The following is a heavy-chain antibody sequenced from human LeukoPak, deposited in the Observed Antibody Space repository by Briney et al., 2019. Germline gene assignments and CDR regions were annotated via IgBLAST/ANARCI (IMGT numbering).Heavy chain of an antibody. D-gene: IGHD5-12*01. CDR2: IYNSGST. Sequence: SETLSLTCTVSGGSISSYYWSWIRQPPGKVMEWIGNIYNSGSTNYNPSLKSRVTISVDSSKKQFSLKLISVTAADTAVYYCARQGGYASPFDYWGQGTLVTVSS. CDR3: ARQGGYASPFDY. V-gene: IGHV4-59*08. CDR1: GGSISSYY. J-gene: IGHJ4*02.